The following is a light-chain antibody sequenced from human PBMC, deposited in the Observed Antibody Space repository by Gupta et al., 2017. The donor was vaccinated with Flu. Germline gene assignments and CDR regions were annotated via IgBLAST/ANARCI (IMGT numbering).Light chain of an antibody. CDR1: SSDVGGYSY. CDR2: EVT. Sequence: QSALTQPRSVSGSPGQSVTISCTGSSSDVGGYSYVSWYKQYPCKAPMLLMYEVTKRPSGVPYRFSASKTGKKASLTVSGLQADYEAEYFCSSSAGRYTFGVFGGGTKLTVL. V-gene: IGLV2-11*01. CDR3: SSSAGRYTFGV. J-gene: IGLJ3*02.